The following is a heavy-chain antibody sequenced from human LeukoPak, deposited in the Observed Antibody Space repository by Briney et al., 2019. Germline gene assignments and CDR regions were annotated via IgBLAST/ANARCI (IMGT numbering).Heavy chain of an antibody. CDR2: IYYSGST. J-gene: IGHJ2*01. D-gene: IGHD5-18*01. CDR1: GGSISSYY. CDR3: ARGLVDTAMVTPTWYFDL. Sequence: PSETLSLTCTVSGGSISSYYWSWIRQPPGKGLEWIGYIYYSGSTNYNPSLKSRVTISVDTSKNQFSLKLSSVTAADTAVYYCARGLVDTAMVTPTWYFDLWGRGTLVTVSS. V-gene: IGHV4-59*01.